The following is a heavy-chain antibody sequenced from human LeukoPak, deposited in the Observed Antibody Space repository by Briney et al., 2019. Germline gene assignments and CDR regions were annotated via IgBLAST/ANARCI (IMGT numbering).Heavy chain of an antibody. CDR3: AGGDIYLDH. CDR2: IDYRRSP. D-gene: IGHD2-15*01. Sequence: SETLSLTCTVSGDSMSPYYWTWIRQPPGKGLEWIGYIDYRRSPTYIPSLNSRVTISLDTAKNQLSLKLTSVTAADTAMYFCAGGDIYLDHWGQGILVTVS. J-gene: IGHJ4*02. CDR1: GDSMSPYY. V-gene: IGHV4-59*03.